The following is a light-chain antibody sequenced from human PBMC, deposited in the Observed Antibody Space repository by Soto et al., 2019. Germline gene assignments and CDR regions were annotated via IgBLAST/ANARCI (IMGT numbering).Light chain of an antibody. V-gene: IGKV1-9*01. Sequence: DIQLTQSPSFLSASVGDRVTITCRASQDINNYLAWYQQKPGKAPKLLIYAASTLQSGVPSRFSGSGSGTEFTLTISSLQPEDFATYYCQQLNSYPRITFGQGTRLEIK. CDR3: QQLNSYPRIT. CDR1: QDINNY. J-gene: IGKJ5*01. CDR2: AAS.